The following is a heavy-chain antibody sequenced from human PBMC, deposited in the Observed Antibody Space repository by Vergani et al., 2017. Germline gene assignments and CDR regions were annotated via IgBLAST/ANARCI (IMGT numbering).Heavy chain of an antibody. CDR3: AISYSGSHESLFAY. CDR1: GYTFTSYG. Sequence: QVQLVQSGAEVKKPGASVKVSCKASGYTFTSYGISWVRQAPGQGLEWMGWISAYNGNTNYAQKLQGRVTMTTDTSTSTAYMELSRLRSDDTALYYCAISYSGSHESLFAYGSEGTLVTVSS. V-gene: IGHV1-18*04. D-gene: IGHD1-26*01. CDR2: ISAYNGNT. J-gene: IGHJ4*02.